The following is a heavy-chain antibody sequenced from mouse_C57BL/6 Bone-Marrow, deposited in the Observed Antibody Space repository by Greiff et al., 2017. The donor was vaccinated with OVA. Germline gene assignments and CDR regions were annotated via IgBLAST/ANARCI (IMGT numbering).Heavy chain of an antibody. CDR3: ARQGLRLRVHYFDY. Sequence: QVHVQQSGAELARPGASVKLSCKASGYTFTSYGISWVKQRPGQGLEWIGEIYPRSGNTYYNEKFKGKATLTADKSSSTAYMELRSLTSEDSAVYFCARQGLRLRVHYFDYWGQGTTLTVSS. V-gene: IGHV1-81*01. J-gene: IGHJ2*01. CDR1: GYTFTSYG. D-gene: IGHD3-2*02. CDR2: IYPRSGNT.